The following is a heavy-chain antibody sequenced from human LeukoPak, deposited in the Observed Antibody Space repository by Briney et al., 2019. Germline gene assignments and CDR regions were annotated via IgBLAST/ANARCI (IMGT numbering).Heavy chain of an antibody. Sequence: GASVKVSCKASGYTFTGYYIHWLRQAPGQGLEWMGFINPNSGGTNYAQKFQGRVTMTRDTSISTAYMELSSLTSDDTAVYYCARDLEGYHYGSGNYPQWGQETLITVSS. CDR3: ARDLEGYHYGSGNYPQ. CDR1: GYTFTGYY. D-gene: IGHD3-10*01. CDR2: INPNSGGT. V-gene: IGHV1-2*02. J-gene: IGHJ4*02.